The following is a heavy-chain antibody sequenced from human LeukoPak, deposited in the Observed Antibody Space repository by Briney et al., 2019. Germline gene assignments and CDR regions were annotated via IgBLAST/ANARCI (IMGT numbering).Heavy chain of an antibody. Sequence: SETLSLTCGVYGGSFCGYYWSWIRQPPGKGLEWIGEINPRGSTNYNPSLKSRVTLSADTSTNQFSMTLNSVTAADTAVYYCARRRLGYYFDYWGQGTLVTVSS. CDR1: GGSFCGYY. CDR3: ARRRLGYYFDY. D-gene: IGHD5-24*01. V-gene: IGHV4-34*01. J-gene: IGHJ4*02. CDR2: INPRGST.